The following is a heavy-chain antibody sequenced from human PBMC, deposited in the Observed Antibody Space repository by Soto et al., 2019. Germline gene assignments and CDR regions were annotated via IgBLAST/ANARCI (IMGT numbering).Heavy chain of an antibody. J-gene: IGHJ4*02. V-gene: IGHV1-24*01. CDR1: GHTLTELS. D-gene: IGHD6-19*01. CDR2: FDPDGGEA. Sequence: ASVKVSCKISGHTLTELSIHWVRQAPGKGLDWMGGFDPDGGEAIYAQKWRGRVTVTEDTSTGTAYMELSSLRSDDTAVYYCASVGRSGWYTPFDYWGPGIPVTVSS. CDR3: ASVGRSGWYTPFDY.